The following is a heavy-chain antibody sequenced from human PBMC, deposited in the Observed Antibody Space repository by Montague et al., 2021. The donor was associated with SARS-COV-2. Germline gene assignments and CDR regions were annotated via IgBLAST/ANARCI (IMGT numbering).Heavy chain of an antibody. J-gene: IGHJ4*02. CDR3: VRDQGRSNWNYPDY. Sequence: SETLSLTYTVSGGSISGYYWSWLRQSAGKGLEWIGRIYNSGSTSXNPSLKSRVTMSVDTSKNQFSLKLSSVTAADTAVYYCVRDQGRSNWNYPDYWGQGTLVTVSS. CDR2: IYNSGST. D-gene: IGHD1-20*01. CDR1: GGSISGYY. V-gene: IGHV4-4*07.